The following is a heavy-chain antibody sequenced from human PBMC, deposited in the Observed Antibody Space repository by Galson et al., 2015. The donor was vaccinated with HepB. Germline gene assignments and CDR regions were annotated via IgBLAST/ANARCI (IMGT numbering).Heavy chain of an antibody. Sequence: SVKVSCKASGYTFTGYYMHWVRQAPGQGLEWMGWINPNSGGTNYAQKFQGRVTMTRDTSISTAYMELSRLRSDDTAVYYCARDNGEYYDFWSGSGWFDPWGQGTLVTVSS. CDR3: ARDNGEYYDFWSGSGWFDP. D-gene: IGHD3-3*01. J-gene: IGHJ5*02. V-gene: IGHV1-2*02. CDR1: GYTFTGYY. CDR2: INPNSGGT.